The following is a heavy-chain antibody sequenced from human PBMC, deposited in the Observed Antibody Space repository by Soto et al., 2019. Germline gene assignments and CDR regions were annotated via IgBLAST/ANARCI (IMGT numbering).Heavy chain of an antibody. Sequence: SVKVSCRASGGTFSSYAISWVRQAPGQGLEWMGGIIPIFGTANYAQKFQGRVTITADESTSTAYMELSSLRSEDTAVYYCAREAVCSSTSCQIGYWGQGTLVTVSS. CDR2: IIPIFGTA. J-gene: IGHJ4*02. V-gene: IGHV1-69*13. CDR1: GGTFSSYA. CDR3: AREAVCSSTSCQIGY. D-gene: IGHD2-2*01.